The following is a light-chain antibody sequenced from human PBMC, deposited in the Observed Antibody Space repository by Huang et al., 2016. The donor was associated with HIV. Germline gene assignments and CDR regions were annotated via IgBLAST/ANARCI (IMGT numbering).Light chain of an antibody. CDR3: QQYDNLPIT. V-gene: IGKV1-33*01. CDR2: DAS. Sequence: DIQMTQSPSSLSASVGDRVTITCQASQDITNYLNWYKQKPGKAPKLLIYDASNLETGVPSRFSGSGSGTDFTFTINNLQSEDVATYYCQQYDNLPITFGQGTRLEIK. CDR1: QDITNY. J-gene: IGKJ5*01.